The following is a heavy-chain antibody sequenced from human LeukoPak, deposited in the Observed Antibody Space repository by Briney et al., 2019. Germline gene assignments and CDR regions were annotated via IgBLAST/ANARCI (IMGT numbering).Heavy chain of an antibody. D-gene: IGHD5-12*01. CDR2: IKDGGTTT. J-gene: IGHJ4*02. Sequence: GGSLRLSCAASGFTFSSYWIPWVRQVPGKGLVWVSRIKDGGTTTDYADSVKGRFTISRDDAKNTLYLQTNSLRAEDTAVYYCTTIRPGYWGQGTLVTVSP. V-gene: IGHV3-74*01. CDR1: GFTFSSYW. CDR3: TTIRPGY.